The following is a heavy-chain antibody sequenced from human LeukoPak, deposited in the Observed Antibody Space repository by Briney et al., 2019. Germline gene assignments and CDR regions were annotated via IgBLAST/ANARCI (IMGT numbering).Heavy chain of an antibody. Sequence: GGSLRLSCAASGFTFSSYGMHWVRQAPGKGLEWVAVISDNGSNKYYADSVKGRFTSSRDNSKKTLYLQMNSLRAEDTAVYYCARSDILTGYYDYYYYGMDVWGQGTTVTVSS. CDR3: ARSDILTGYYDYYYYGMDV. J-gene: IGHJ6*02. CDR2: ISDNGSNK. D-gene: IGHD3-9*01. V-gene: IGHV3-33*08. CDR1: GFTFSSYG.